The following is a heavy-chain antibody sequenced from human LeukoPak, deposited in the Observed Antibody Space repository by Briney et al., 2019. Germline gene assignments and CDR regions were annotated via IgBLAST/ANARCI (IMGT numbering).Heavy chain of an antibody. D-gene: IGHD5-18*01. V-gene: IGHV3-48*04. CDR1: GFTFSSYS. CDR2: ISSSSSTI. CDR3: ARDQGGGYSYGWQSFDY. J-gene: IGHJ4*02. Sequence: GGSLRLSCAASGFTFSSYSMDWVRQAPGKGLEWVSYISSSSSTIYYADSVKGRFTISRDNAKNSLYLQMNSLRAEDTAVYYCARDQGGGYSYGWQSFDYWGQGTLVTVSS.